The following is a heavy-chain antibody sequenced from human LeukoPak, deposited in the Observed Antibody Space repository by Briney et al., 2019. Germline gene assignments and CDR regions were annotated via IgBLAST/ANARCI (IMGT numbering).Heavy chain of an antibody. V-gene: IGHV3-23*01. J-gene: IGHJ4*02. Sequence: PGGSLRLSCVGSGFTFSSCAMSWVRQAPGKGLEWVSVISGSGGSTYYAESVKGRFTISRDNSKNTLYLQMNSLRAEDTAVYYCAKVSRYCSGGSCYYHPFDYWGQGTLVTVSS. CDR1: GFTFSSCA. CDR2: ISGSGGST. D-gene: IGHD2-15*01. CDR3: AKVSRYCSGGSCYYHPFDY.